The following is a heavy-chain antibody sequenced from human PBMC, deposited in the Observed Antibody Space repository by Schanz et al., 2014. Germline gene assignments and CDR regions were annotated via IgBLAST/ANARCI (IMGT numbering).Heavy chain of an antibody. Sequence: QVQVVQSGAEVKKPGASVKVSCKASGYTFTSHGISWVRQAPGQGLEWMGWITAYNGDTNYALKLQGRVTMTTDTSTGTAYMELRSLRSDDTALYYCARGGYSSGWYDRDIAHFDYWGQGTLVTVSS. V-gene: IGHV1-18*01. D-gene: IGHD6-19*01. J-gene: IGHJ4*02. CDR1: GYTFTSHG. CDR2: ITAYNGDT. CDR3: ARGGYSSGWYDRDIAHFDY.